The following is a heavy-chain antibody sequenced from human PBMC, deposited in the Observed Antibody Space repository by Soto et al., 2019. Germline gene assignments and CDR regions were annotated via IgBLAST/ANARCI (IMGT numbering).Heavy chain of an antibody. J-gene: IGHJ4*02. CDR1: HVSISSRSYY. D-gene: IGHD4-17*01. V-gene: IGHV4-39*01. Sequence: QLQLQESGSGLVKPSETLSLTCIVSHVSISSRSYYWGWIRQTPGKGLEWIGSIYYIGNTYYNPSLNSRVTISIDTSKTQFSLKMHCVTATDTAVYFCGGQDYGAKGSSFENWGQGARVTVSS. CDR2: IYYIGNT. CDR3: GGQDYGAKGSSFEN.